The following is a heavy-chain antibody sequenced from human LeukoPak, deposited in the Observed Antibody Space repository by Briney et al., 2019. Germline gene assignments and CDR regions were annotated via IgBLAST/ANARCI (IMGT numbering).Heavy chain of an antibody. CDR2: ISYSGST. D-gene: IGHD6-19*01. V-gene: IGHV4-61*01. CDR1: GGSVSSSSCY. CDR3: AREGYTSGSDAFDI. Sequence: SETLSLTCTVSGGSVSSSSCYWTWIRQPPGKGLEWIGYISYSGSTSYSPSLKSRVTISVDTSTKQFSLNLSSVTAADTAVYYCAREGYTSGSDAFDIWGQGTMVTVSS. J-gene: IGHJ3*02.